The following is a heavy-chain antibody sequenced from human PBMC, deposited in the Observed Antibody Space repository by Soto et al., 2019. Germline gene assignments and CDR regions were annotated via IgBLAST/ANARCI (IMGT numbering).Heavy chain of an antibody. J-gene: IGHJ6*03. CDR3: AKYYYNVEV. CDR1: RYSFTSSC. Sequence: PWESLKISCNGSRYSFTSSCIGWVRQMPGKGLKWMGIIYPGDSDTRYSPSFQGQVTISADKSISTAFLQWSSLKASDSAMYYCAKYYYNVEVWGKGTTVTVSS. CDR2: IYPGDSDT. V-gene: IGHV5-51*01.